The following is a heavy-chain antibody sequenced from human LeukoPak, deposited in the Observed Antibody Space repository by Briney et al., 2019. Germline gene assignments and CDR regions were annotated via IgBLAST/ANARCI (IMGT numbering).Heavy chain of an antibody. D-gene: IGHD3-10*01. V-gene: IGHV3-30*03. Sequence: PGRSLRLSCAASGFTFSSYGMHWVRQAPGKGLEWAAVISYDGSNKYYADSVKGRFTISRDNSKNTLYLQMNSLRAEDTAVYYCARDSHYYGSGTKYWGQGTLVTVSS. CDR3: ARDSHYYGSGTKY. J-gene: IGHJ4*02. CDR2: ISYDGSNK. CDR1: GFTFSSYG.